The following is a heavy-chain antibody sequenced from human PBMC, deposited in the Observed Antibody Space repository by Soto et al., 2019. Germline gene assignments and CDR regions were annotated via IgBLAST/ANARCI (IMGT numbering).Heavy chain of an antibody. V-gene: IGHV5-51*01. CDR3: AGGGVRGVITRTRDYYGMDV. CDR1: GYSFTGYW. D-gene: IGHD3-10*01. J-gene: IGHJ6*02. Sequence: GESLKISCTGSGYSFTGYWISWVRQMPGKGLEWMGIIYPGDSDTRYSPSFQGQVTISADKSISTAYLQWSSLKASDTAMYYCAGGGVRGVITRTRDYYGMDVWGQGTTVTVSS. CDR2: IYPGDSDT.